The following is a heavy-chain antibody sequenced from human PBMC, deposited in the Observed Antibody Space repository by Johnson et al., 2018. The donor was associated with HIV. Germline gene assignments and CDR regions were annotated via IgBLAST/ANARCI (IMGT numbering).Heavy chain of an antibody. V-gene: IGHV3-15*01. CDR3: TTEAYSSSSAAFDI. D-gene: IGHD6-6*01. CDR2: IKSKTDGGTT. Sequence: MQLVESGGGLVQPGGSLRVSCAASGFTFSRYWMSWVRQAPGKGLEWVGRIKSKTDGGTTDYAAPVKGRFNISRDDSKNTLYLQMNSLKTEDTAVYYCTTEAYSSSSAAFDIWGQGTMVTVSS. J-gene: IGHJ3*02. CDR1: GFTFSRYW.